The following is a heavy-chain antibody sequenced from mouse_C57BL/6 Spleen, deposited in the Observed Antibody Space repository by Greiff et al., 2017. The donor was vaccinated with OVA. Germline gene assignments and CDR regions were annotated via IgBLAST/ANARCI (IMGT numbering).Heavy chain of an antibody. CDR2: INPGSGGT. CDR1: GYAFTNYL. V-gene: IGHV1-54*01. CDR3: ARSSLPAMDY. Sequence: QVQLKQSGAELVRPGTSVKVSCKASGYAFTNYLIEWVKQRPGQGLEWIGVINPGSGGTNYNEKFKGKATLTADKSSSTAYMQLSSLTSEDSAVYFCARSSLPAMDYWGQGTSVTVSS. J-gene: IGHJ4*01.